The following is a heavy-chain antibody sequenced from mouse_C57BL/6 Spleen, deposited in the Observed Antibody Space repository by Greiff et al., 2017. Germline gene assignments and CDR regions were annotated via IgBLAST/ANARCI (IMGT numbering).Heavy chain of an antibody. Sequence: QVQLQQPGTELVKPGASVTLSCKASGYTFTSYWMHWVKQRPGQGLEWIGNINPSNGGTNYNEKFKSKATRTVDKSSSTAYMQLSSLTSEDTAVYYCARNWAWYFDVWGTGATVTVAS. CDR2: INPSNGGT. J-gene: IGHJ1*03. V-gene: IGHV1-53*01. D-gene: IGHD4-1*01. CDR3: ARNWAWYFDV. CDR1: GYTFTSYW.